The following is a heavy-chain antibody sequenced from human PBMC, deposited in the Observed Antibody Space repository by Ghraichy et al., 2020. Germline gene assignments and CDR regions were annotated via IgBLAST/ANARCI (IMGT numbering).Heavy chain of an antibody. CDR2: ISTRGTTT. Sequence: GESLNISCAASEFSFSDYYMNWIRQTPGKGLEWVAYISTRGTTTYYAASVRGRFTISRDNAKQSLYLQMNSLRVADTAIYYCATSYIAATADYFDYWGQGTLVTVSS. J-gene: IGHJ4*02. CDR1: EFSFSDYY. V-gene: IGHV3-11*01. D-gene: IGHD5-12*01. CDR3: ATSYIAATADYFDY.